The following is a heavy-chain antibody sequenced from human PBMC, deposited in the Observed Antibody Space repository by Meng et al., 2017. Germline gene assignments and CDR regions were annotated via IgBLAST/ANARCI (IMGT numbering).Heavy chain of an antibody. V-gene: IGHV1-24*01. Sequence: ASVKVSCKVSGYTLTELSMHWVRQAPGKGLEWMGGFAPEDGETIYAQKFKGRVTMTEDTSTDTAYMELSSLRSEDPAVYYCATDRYCSGGSCYRVRYFDYWGQGTLVTVSS. CDR3: ATDRYCSGGSCYRVRYFDY. CDR2: FAPEDGET. J-gene: IGHJ4*02. CDR1: GYTLTELS. D-gene: IGHD2-15*01.